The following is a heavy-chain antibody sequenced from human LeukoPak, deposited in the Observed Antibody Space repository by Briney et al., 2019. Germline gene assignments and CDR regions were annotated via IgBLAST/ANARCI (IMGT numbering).Heavy chain of an antibody. Sequence: GGSLRLSCAASGFTFSSYSMNWVRQAPGKGLEWVSSISSSSSYIYYADSVKGRFTISRDNAENSLYLQMNSLRAEDTAVYYCASTLTRITIFGVPSSDYYYGMDVWGQGTTVTVSS. CDR1: GFTFSSYS. V-gene: IGHV3-21*04. CDR3: ASTLTRITIFGVPSSDYYYGMDV. D-gene: IGHD3-3*01. CDR2: ISSSSSYI. J-gene: IGHJ6*02.